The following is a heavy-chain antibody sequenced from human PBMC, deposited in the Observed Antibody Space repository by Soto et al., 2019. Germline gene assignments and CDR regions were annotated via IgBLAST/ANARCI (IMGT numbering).Heavy chain of an antibody. J-gene: IGHJ6*02. Sequence: KQSQTLSLTCAISGDSVSSNSAAWNWIRQSPSRGLEWLGRTYYRSKWYNDYAVSVKSRITINPDTSKNQFSLQLNSVTPEDTAVYYCARGESSGWYVRDPKYYYYGMDVWGQGTTVTVSS. CDR3: ARGESSGWYVRDPKYYYYGMDV. V-gene: IGHV6-1*01. CDR1: GDSVSSNSAA. D-gene: IGHD6-19*01. CDR2: TYYRSKWYN.